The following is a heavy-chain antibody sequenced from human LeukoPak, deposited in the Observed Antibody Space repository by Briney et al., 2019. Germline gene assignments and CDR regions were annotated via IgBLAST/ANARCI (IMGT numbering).Heavy chain of an antibody. V-gene: IGHV4-39*01. J-gene: IGHJ4*02. CDR2: IYYSGST. D-gene: IGHD3-3*01. CDR3: ATAPYDFWSGYST. Sequence: SETLSLTCTVSGGSISSSSYYWGWIRQPPGKGLEWIGSIYYSGSTYYNPSLKSRVTISVDTSKNQFSLKLSSVTAADTAVYYCATAPYDFWSGYSTWGQGTLVTVSS. CDR1: GGSISSSSYY.